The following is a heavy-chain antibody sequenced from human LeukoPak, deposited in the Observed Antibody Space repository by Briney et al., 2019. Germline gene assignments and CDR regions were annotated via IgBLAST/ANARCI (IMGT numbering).Heavy chain of an antibody. CDR1: GGSFSGYY. Sequence: SETLSLTCAVYGGSFSGYYWSWIRQPPGKGLEWIGEINHSGSTNYNPSLKSRVTISVDTSKNQFSLKLSSVTAAGTAVYYCASSRYSSSWYEYWGQGTLVTVSS. CDR2: INHSGST. V-gene: IGHV4-34*01. D-gene: IGHD6-13*01. J-gene: IGHJ4*02. CDR3: ASSRYSSSWYEY.